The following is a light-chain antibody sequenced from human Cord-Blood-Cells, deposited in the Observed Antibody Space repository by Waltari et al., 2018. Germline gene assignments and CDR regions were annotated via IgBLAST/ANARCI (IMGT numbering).Light chain of an antibody. CDR3: QQYGSSLYT. Sequence: EIVLTQSPRTLSLSPGDRATLSCRASQSVSSSYLAWYQQKPGQAPRLLIYGASSRATGIPDRFSGSGSGTDFTLTISRLEPEDFAVYYCQQYGSSLYTFGQGTKLEIK. J-gene: IGKJ2*01. CDR1: QSVSSSY. V-gene: IGKV3-20*01. CDR2: GAS.